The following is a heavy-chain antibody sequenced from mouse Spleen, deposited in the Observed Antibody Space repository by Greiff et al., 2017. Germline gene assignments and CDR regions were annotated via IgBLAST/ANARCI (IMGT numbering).Heavy chain of an antibody. V-gene: IGHV5-12*02. D-gene: IGHD2-3*01. CDR1: GFTFSDYY. J-gene: IGHJ1*01. CDR2: ISNGCGST. Sequence: EVQVVESGGGLVQPGGSLKLSCATSGFTFSDYYMYWVRQTPEKRLEWVAYISNGCGSTYYPDTVKGRFTISRDNAKNTLYLQMSRLKSEDTAMYYCARHDGYYRYFDVWGAGTTVTVSS. CDR3: ARHDGYYRYFDV.